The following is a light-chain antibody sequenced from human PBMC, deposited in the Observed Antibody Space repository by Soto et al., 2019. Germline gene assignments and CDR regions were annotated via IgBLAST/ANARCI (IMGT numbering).Light chain of an antibody. CDR3: ETWDTNTRV. CDR2: LEGGGRY. CDR1: SGHSTHI. Sequence: QSVLTQSSSASASLGSSVKLTCTLSSGHSTHIIAWHQQQPGKAPRYLMNLEGGGRYNKGSGVPGRFSGSSSGADRYLTISNLQSEDEADYYCETWDTNTRVFGGGTKLTVL. J-gene: IGLJ3*02. V-gene: IGLV4-60*03.